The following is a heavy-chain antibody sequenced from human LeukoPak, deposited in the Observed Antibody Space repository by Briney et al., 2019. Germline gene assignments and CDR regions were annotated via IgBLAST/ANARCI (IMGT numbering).Heavy chain of an antibody. CDR1: GYSISSGYY. J-gene: IGHJ4*02. Sequence: PSETLSLTCTVSGYSISSGYYWGWIRQPPGKGLEWTGSIDHSGSTYYNPSLTSRVTISVDTSKNQFSLKLSSVTAADTAVYYCARDWKYYYDSSGPFDFWGQGTLVTVSS. V-gene: IGHV4-38-2*02. D-gene: IGHD3-22*01. CDR3: ARDWKYYYDSSGPFDF. CDR2: IDHSGST.